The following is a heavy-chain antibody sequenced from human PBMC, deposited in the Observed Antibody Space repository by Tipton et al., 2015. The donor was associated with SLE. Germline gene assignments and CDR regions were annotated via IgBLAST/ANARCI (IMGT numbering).Heavy chain of an antibody. V-gene: IGHV3-7*01. D-gene: IGHD4-17*01. J-gene: IGHJ4*02. Sequence: SLRLSCAASGFTFSSYWMSWVRQAPGKGLEWVAIIKQDGSEKYYVDSVKGRFTISRDNAKNSLYLQMNSLRAEDTAVYYCATYGREGYYFDYWGQGTLVTVSS. CDR3: ATYGREGYYFDY. CDR1: GFTFSSYW. CDR2: IKQDGSEK.